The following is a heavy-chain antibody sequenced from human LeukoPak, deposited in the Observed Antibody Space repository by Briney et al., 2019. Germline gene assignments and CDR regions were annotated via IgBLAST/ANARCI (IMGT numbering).Heavy chain of an antibody. J-gene: IGHJ3*02. V-gene: IGHV4-34*01. CDR1: GASLSGYY. D-gene: IGHD5-12*01. Sequence: SETLSLTCAVYGASLSGYYWSWIRQPPGKGLEWIGEINHSGSTNTNPSLKSRVTISVDTSNHQLSLKLSSATDADTAVYYCARGKRGSSNIVATIPGSSGFDIWGQGTMVTVSS. CDR2: INHSGST. CDR3: ARGKRGSSNIVATIPGSSGFDI.